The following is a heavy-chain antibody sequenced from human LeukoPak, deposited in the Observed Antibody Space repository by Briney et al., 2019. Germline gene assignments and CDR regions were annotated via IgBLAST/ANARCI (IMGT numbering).Heavy chain of an antibody. D-gene: IGHD4-17*01. CDR3: ARDHYGDFFDY. CDR1: RFTLSSYS. V-gene: IGHV3-21*01. J-gene: IGHJ4*02. Sequence: GGSLRLSCAASRFTLSSYSMNWVRQAPGKGLEWVSSISSSSSYIYYADSVKGRFTTSRDNAKNSLYLQMNSLRAEDTAVYYCARDHYGDFFDYWGQGTPVTVSS. CDR2: ISSSSSYI.